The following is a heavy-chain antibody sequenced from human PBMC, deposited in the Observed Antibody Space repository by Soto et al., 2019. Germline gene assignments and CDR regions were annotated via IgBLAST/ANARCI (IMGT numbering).Heavy chain of an antibody. CDR1: GYTFTIHT. D-gene: IGHD3-16*01. V-gene: IGHV1-3*01. CDR2: INAGNGDT. CDR3: ARDLFEGYYYYGMDV. Sequence: ASVKVSCKASGYTFTIHTIHWVRQAPGQRLEWMGWINAGNGDTKSSQKFQGRVTITRDTSASTAYMELSSLRSDDTTVYYCARDLFEGYYYYGMDVWGQGTTVTVS. J-gene: IGHJ6*02.